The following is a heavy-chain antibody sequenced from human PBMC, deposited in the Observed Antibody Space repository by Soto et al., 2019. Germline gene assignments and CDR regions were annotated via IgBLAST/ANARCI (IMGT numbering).Heavy chain of an antibody. CDR2: IWYDGSNT. J-gene: IGHJ4*02. D-gene: IGHD2-21*01. CDR3: STIAGPSY. CDR1: GFTFSSYG. V-gene: IGHV3-33*01. Sequence: QVQLVESGGGVVQPGRSLRLSCAASGFTFSSYGMHWVRQAPGKGLEWVAVIWYDGSNTYYADSVKGRSTISRDNSKNTLYLQMSSLSAEDTAVYYCSTIAGPSYWGQGTLVTVSS.